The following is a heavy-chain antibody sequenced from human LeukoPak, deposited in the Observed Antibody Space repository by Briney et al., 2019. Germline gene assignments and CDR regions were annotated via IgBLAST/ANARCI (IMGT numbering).Heavy chain of an antibody. CDR3: AKSTADY. CDR1: GFTFGSYG. Sequence: GGSLRLSCAASGFTFGSYGMHWVRQAPGKGLEWVTFIRSDGSNKYYADSVKGRFTISRDNSKNTLYMQMNTLIADDTAVYYWAKSTADYWGQGTLVTVSA. V-gene: IGHV3-30*02. D-gene: IGHD5/OR15-5a*01. J-gene: IGHJ4*02. CDR2: IRSDGSNK.